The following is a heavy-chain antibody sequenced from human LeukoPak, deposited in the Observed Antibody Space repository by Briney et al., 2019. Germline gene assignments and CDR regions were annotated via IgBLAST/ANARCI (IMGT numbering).Heavy chain of an antibody. V-gene: IGHV1-18*01. CDR1: GYIFTSYG. CDR3: ARFGLGKHIEVAGIPFDI. J-gene: IGHJ3*02. D-gene: IGHD6-19*01. Sequence: RGASVKVSCKASGYIFTSYGINWVRQAPGQGLEWMGWISSYNGNTHYAQILQGRVTMTTDTSTSTAYMELRSLRSDDTAVYYCARFGLGKHIEVAGIPFDIWGQGTMVTVSS. CDR2: ISSYNGNT.